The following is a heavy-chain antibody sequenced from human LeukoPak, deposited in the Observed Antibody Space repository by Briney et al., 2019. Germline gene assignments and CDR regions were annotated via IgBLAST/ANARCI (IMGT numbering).Heavy chain of an antibody. Sequence: SETLSLTCAVSGGTFSGDYWSWVRQPPGQGLEWIGYIYYSWSTNYNPSLKSRVTISVDTSKNRFSLKLSSVTAADTAVYYCASGYDRPHLDYWGQGTLVTVSS. J-gene: IGHJ4*02. CDR2: IYYSWST. CDR1: GGTFSGDY. CDR3: ASGYDRPHLDY. D-gene: IGHD5-12*01. V-gene: IGHV4-59*01.